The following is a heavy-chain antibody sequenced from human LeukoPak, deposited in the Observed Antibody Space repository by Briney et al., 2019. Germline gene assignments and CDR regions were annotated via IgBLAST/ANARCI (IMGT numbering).Heavy chain of an antibody. J-gene: IGHJ6*02. CDR3: ARRNFYDSSGLDYYYGMDV. Sequence: GESLKISCKGSGYSFTSYWIGCVRQMPGKGLEWMGIIYPGDSDTRYSPSFQGQVTISADKSISTAYLQWSSLKASDTAMYYCARRNFYDSSGLDYYYGMDVWGQGTTVTVSS. CDR2: IYPGDSDT. V-gene: IGHV5-51*01. CDR1: GYSFTSYW. D-gene: IGHD3-22*01.